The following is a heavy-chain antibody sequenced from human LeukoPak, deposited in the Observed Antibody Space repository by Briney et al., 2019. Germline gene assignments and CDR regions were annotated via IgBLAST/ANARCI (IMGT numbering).Heavy chain of an antibody. CDR2: IYHSGST. CDR1: GYSISSGYY. V-gene: IGHV4-38-2*02. CDR3: ARAYGSGSYYTDY. D-gene: IGHD3-10*01. Sequence: SETLSLTCTVSGYSISSGYYWGWIRQPPGKGLEWIGSIYHSGSTYYNPSLKSRDTISVDTSKNQFSLKLSSVTAADTAVYYCARAYGSGSYYTDYWGQGTLVTVSS. J-gene: IGHJ4*02.